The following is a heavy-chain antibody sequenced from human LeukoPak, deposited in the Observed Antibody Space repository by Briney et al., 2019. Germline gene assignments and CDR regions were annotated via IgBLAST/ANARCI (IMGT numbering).Heavy chain of an antibody. CDR3: ARAYYGPSQFDY. D-gene: IGHD3-10*01. V-gene: IGHV4-34*01. CDR1: GGSFSGYY. J-gene: IGHJ4*02. Sequence: SETLSLTCAVYGGSFSGYYWSWIRQPPGKGLGWIGEINHSGSTNYNPSLKSRVTISVDTSKNQFSLKLSSVTAADTAVYYCARAYYGPSQFDYWGQGTLVTVSS. CDR2: INHSGST.